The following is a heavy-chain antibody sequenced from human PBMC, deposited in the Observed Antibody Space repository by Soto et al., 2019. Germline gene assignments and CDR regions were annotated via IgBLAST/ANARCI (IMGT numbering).Heavy chain of an antibody. V-gene: IGHV3-74*01. CDR3: ARVSVSSYQFDY. Sequence: EVQLVESGGGLVQPGGSLRLSCAASGFTFSSYWMHWVRQAPGKGLVWVSRINPDGSSTSYADSVKGRFTISRDNAKNTLYLQMNSLRAEDTAVYHCARVSVSSYQFDYWGQGTLVTVSS. D-gene: IGHD2-2*01. CDR1: GFTFSSYW. J-gene: IGHJ4*02. CDR2: INPDGSST.